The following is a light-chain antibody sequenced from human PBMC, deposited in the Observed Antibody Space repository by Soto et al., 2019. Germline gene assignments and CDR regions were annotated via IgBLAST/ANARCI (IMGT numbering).Light chain of an antibody. CDR3: HQYNHWLTWT. CDR1: QSVSSK. V-gene: IGKV3-15*01. J-gene: IGKJ1*01. Sequence: EIAMTQSPATLSLSPGQRATLSCRASQSVSSKLAWYQQRPGQAPRLLIYSASTRATGIPARFSGSGSGTEFTLTISSLQSEDFAVYYCHQYNHWLTWTFGQGTKV. CDR2: SAS.